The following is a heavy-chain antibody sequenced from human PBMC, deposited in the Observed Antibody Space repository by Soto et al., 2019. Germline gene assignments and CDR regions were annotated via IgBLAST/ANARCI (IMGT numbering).Heavy chain of an antibody. CDR1: GDSISNLDYF. V-gene: IGHV4-30-4*02. J-gene: IGHJ4*02. CDR2: IYKSATT. CDR3: ARGDIVAAFDY. D-gene: IGHD5-12*01. Sequence: PSETLSLTCSVSGDSISNLDYFWAWIRQPPGQALEYIGYIYKSATTYYNPSFESRVAISVDTSKNQFSLKLSSVTAADTAVYYCARGDIVAAFDYWGQGTLVTVSS.